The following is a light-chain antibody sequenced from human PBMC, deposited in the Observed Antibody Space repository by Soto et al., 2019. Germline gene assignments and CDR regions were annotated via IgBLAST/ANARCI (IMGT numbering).Light chain of an antibody. Sequence: DIVMTQSPLSLPVTPGEPASISCRSSQSLLHSNGYNYLDWYLQKPGQSPQLLIYLGSNRASGVPDRFSGSGSGTDFTLKISRVKAEDVGVYYCMQGLQSAWTFGQGTKVEIK. CDR3: MQGLQSAWT. CDR1: QSLLHSNGYNY. J-gene: IGKJ1*01. V-gene: IGKV2-28*01. CDR2: LGS.